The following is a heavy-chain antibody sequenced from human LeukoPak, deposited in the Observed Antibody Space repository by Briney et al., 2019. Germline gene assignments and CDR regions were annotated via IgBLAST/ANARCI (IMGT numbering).Heavy chain of an antibody. J-gene: IGHJ4*02. CDR2: IYHSGST. CDR1: NFSISSGYY. V-gene: IGHV4-38-2*01. Sequence: SETQSLTCAVSNFSISSGYYWGWIRQPPGKGLEWIGSIYHSGSTYYNPSLKSRLTISVDTSKNQFSLKLSSVTAPDTAVYYCARRGVIAARLFDYWGQGTLVTVSS. D-gene: IGHD6-6*01. CDR3: ARRGVIAARLFDY.